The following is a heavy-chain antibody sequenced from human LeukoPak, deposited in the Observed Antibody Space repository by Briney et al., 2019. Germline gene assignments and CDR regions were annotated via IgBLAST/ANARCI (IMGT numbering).Heavy chain of an antibody. V-gene: IGHV3-23*01. CDR2: ITTGGPNT. D-gene: IGHD7-27*01. Sequence: GGSLRLSCTASGFTFSSYTMSWVRQAPGRGLRWVSTITTGGPNTYYADSVKGRFTVSRDDSKNTLYLQMNSLRAEDTAVYYCAKDGGLWVSAHWGDSWGRGTLVTVSS. J-gene: IGHJ4*02. CDR3: AKDGGLWVSAHWGDS. CDR1: GFTFSSYT.